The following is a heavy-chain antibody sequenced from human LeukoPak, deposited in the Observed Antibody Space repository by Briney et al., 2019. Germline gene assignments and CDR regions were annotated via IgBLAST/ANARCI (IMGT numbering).Heavy chain of an antibody. Sequence: GGSLRLSCAASGFIFSSYAMSWVRQAPGKGLEWVSHISGSGGSTYYADSVKGRFTISRDNSKNTLYLQMISLRAEDTAVYYCAKDSFSSSWNEYFQYWGQGTLVTVSS. V-gene: IGHV3-23*01. D-gene: IGHD6-13*01. J-gene: IGHJ1*01. CDR3: AKDSFSSSWNEYFQY. CDR1: GFIFSSYA. CDR2: ISGSGGST.